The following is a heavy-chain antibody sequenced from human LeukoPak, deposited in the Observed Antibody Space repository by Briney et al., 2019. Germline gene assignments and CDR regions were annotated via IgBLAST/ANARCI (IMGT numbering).Heavy chain of an antibody. J-gene: IGHJ4*02. CDR3: ARDFVVVTEILFDY. D-gene: IGHD2-21*02. V-gene: IGHV3-21*01. CDR2: ISSSSSYI. CDR1: GFTFRSYA. Sequence: GGSLRLSCAASGFTFRSYAMHWVRQAPGKGLEWVSSISSSSSYIYYADSVKGRFTISRDNAKNSLYLQMNSLRAEDTAVYYCARDFVVVTEILFDYWGQGTLVTVSS.